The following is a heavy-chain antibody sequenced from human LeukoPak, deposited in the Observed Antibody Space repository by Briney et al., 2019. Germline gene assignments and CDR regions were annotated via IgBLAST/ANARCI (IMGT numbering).Heavy chain of an antibody. J-gene: IGHJ4*02. Sequence: SETLSLTCTVSGGSISSYYWSWIRQPPGKGLEWIGYIYYSGSTNYNPSLKSRVTISVDTSKNQFSLKLGSVTAADTAVYYCAAPGVPAATYYFDYWGQGTLVTVSS. CDR3: AAPGVPAATYYFDY. V-gene: IGHV4-59*01. D-gene: IGHD2-2*01. CDR2: IYYSGST. CDR1: GGSISSYY.